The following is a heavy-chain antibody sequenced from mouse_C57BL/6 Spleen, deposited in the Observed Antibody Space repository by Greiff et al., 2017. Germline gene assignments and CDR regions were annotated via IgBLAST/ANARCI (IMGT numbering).Heavy chain of an antibody. CDR1: GYSITSGYY. D-gene: IGHD2-3*01. CDR2: ISYDGSN. V-gene: IGHV3-6*01. Sequence: EVHLVESGPGLVKPSQSLSLTCSVTGYSITSGYYWNWIRQFPGNKLEWMGYISYDGSNNYNPSLKNRISITRDTSKNQFFLKLNSVTTEDTATXYCAREGWGYAMDYWGQGTSVTVSS. CDR3: AREGWGYAMDY. J-gene: IGHJ4*01.